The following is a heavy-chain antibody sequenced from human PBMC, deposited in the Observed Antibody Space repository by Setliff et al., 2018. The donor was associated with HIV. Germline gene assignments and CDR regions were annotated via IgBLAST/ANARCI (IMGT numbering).Heavy chain of an antibody. CDR1: GYTFTSYG. D-gene: IGHD3-10*01. V-gene: IGHV1-18*01. CDR3: AREARDVVRGVIIADY. J-gene: IGHJ4*02. Sequence: ASVKVSCKASGYTFTSYGLNWVRQAPGQGLEWMGWISANNGNTNYAQKLQGRVTMTTDTSTSTAYMELESLRSDDTAVYYCAREARDVVRGVIIADYWGRGTLVTVSS. CDR2: ISANNGNT.